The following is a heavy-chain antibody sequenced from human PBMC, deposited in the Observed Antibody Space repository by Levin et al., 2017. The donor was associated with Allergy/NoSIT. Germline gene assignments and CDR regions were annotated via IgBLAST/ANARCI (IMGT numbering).Heavy chain of an antibody. CDR1: GFTFSSYW. D-gene: IGHD5-18*01. J-gene: IGHJ4*02. V-gene: IGHV3-7*04. CDR3: ARARYSSGYGNFDY. CDR2: IKQDGSEK. Sequence: LSLTCAASGFTFSSYWMSWVRQAPGKGLEWVANIKQDGSEKYYVDSVKGRFTISKDNAKNSLYLRMNTLRAEDTAVYYCARARYSSGYGNFDYWGQGTLVTVSS.